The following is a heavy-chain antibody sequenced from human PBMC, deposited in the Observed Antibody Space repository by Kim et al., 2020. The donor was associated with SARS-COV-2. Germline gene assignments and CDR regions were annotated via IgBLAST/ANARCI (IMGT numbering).Heavy chain of an antibody. CDR2: ISYDGTNK. CDR3: VKGGDGYNFAFDI. Sequence: GGSLRLSCAASGFTFSTYGMHWVRQAPGKGLERVATISYDGTNKYYADSVKGRFTISKDNSKNTLYLQMNSLTAEDTAVYYCVKGGDGYNFAFDIWGQGTMVTVSS. J-gene: IGHJ3*02. V-gene: IGHV3-30*18. D-gene: IGHD5-12*01. CDR1: GFTFSTYG.